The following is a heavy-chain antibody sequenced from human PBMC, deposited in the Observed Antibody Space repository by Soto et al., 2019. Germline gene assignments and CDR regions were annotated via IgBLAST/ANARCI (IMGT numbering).Heavy chain of an antibody. Sequence: SETLSLTCAVFGESFSGYYWTWIRQPPGKGLEWIGEMKHSGETHYNPSLRTRVTISVDSSKNQFSLKLTSVTAADTAMYYCARGQFTALDYWGQGTLVTVS. D-gene: IGHD5-18*01. V-gene: IGHV4-34*01. CDR3: ARGQFTALDY. CDR2: MKHSGET. J-gene: IGHJ4*02. CDR1: GESFSGYY.